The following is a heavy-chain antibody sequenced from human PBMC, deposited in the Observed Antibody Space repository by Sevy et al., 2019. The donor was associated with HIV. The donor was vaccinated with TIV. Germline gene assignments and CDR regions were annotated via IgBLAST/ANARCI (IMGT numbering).Heavy chain of an antibody. CDR2: ISYDGSNK. J-gene: IGHJ4*02. V-gene: IGHV3-30*18. Sequence: GGSLRLSCAASGFTFSSYGMHWVRQAPGKGLEWVAVISYDGSNKYYADSVKGRFTISRDNSKNTLYLQMNSLRAEDTVVYYCAKGHRYCSSTSCYLNNYFDYWGQGTLVTVSS. D-gene: IGHD2-2*01. CDR3: AKGHRYCSSTSCYLNNYFDY. CDR1: GFTFSSYG.